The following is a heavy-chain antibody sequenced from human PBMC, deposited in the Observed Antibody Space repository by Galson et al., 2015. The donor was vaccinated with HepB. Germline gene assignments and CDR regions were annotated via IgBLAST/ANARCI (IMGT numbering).Heavy chain of an antibody. J-gene: IGHJ4*02. CDR2: ISGSGGST. V-gene: IGHV3-23*01. D-gene: IGHD3-22*01. CDR1: GFTFSSYA. Sequence: SLRLSCAASGFTFSSYAMSWVRQAPGKGLEWVSAISGSGGSTYYADSVKGRFTISRDNSKNTLYLQMNSLRAEDTAVYYCAKGYGNYYDSSGTAFDYWGQGTLVTVSS. CDR3: AKGYGNYYDSSGTAFDY.